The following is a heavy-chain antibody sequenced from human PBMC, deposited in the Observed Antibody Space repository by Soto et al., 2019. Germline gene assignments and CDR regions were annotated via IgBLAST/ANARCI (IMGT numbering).Heavy chain of an antibody. CDR2: IKSKTDGGTT. CDR3: TSLYYGH. J-gene: IGHJ4*02. CDR1: EFTFTYAW. Sequence: GGSLRLSCAASEFTFTYAWMSWVRQAPGKGLEWVGRIKSKTDGGTTDYAAPVKGRFTISRDESQNTLYLQMNSLKAEDTAVYYCTSLYYGHWGQGTLVTVSS. V-gene: IGHV3-15*01. D-gene: IGHD3-16*02.